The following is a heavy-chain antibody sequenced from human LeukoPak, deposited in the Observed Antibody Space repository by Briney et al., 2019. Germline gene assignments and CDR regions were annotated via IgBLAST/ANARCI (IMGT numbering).Heavy chain of an antibody. V-gene: IGHV3-74*01. D-gene: IGHD3-16*01. CDR1: VFTFSSYW. J-gene: IGHJ4*02. Sequence: PGGSLRLSCAASVFTFSSYWMHWVRQAPGKGLVWVSRINSDGSTTSYAASVMGGFTISRDNAKNTLYLQMNSLRAEDTAVYYCARVVWGRLDYWGQGTLVTVSS. CDR2: INSDGSTT. CDR3: ARVVWGRLDY.